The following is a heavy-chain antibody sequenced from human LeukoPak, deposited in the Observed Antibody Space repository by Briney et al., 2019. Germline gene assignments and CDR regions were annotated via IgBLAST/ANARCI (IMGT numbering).Heavy chain of an antibody. J-gene: IGHJ2*01. CDR1: GFTFSSYW. D-gene: IGHD2-15*01. CDR2: IKHDGGEK. CDR3: ARVVVAAPSWYFDL. Sequence: GGSLRLSCAASGFTFSSYWMSWVRQAPGKGLEWVANIKHDGGEKYYVGSVKGRFTISRDNAKSSLYLQMNSLRAEDTAVYYCARVVVAAPSWYFDLWGRGTLVTVSS. V-gene: IGHV3-7*05.